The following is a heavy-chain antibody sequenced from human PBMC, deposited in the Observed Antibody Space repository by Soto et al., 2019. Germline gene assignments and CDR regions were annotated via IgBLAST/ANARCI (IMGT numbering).Heavy chain of an antibody. CDR3: ARGVHGDFWSGRPHYYYYGMDV. J-gene: IGHJ6*02. V-gene: IGHV1-69*06. D-gene: IGHD3-3*01. Sequence: GASVKVSCKASGGTFSSYAISWVRQAPGQGLEWMGGIIPIFGTANYAQKFQGRVTITADKSTSTAYLELSSLRSEDTAVYYCARGVHGDFWSGRPHYYYYGMDVWGQGTTVTSP. CDR1: GGTFSSYA. CDR2: IIPIFGTA.